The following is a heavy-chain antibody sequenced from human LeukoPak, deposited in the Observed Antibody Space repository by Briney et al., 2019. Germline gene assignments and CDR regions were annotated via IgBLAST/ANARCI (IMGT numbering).Heavy chain of an antibody. CDR2: ISGYNGNT. CDR3: TRSYSSGTDWGY. CDR1: GYTFSNYG. Sequence: ASVKVSCKASGYTFSNYGITWVRQAPRQGLEWMGWISGYNGNTNYAQKFQGRVTMTIDTSTTTVYMELRSLSSDDPAVYYCTRSYSSGTDWGYWGQGTLVTVSS. J-gene: IGHJ4*02. D-gene: IGHD6-19*01. V-gene: IGHV1-18*01.